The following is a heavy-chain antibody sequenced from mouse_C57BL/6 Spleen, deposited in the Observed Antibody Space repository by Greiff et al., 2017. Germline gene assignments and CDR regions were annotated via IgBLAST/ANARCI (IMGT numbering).Heavy chain of an antibody. V-gene: IGHV1-50*01. CDR2: IDPYDSYT. CDR1: GYTFTSYW. CDR3: ARWGNTAY. Sequence: VQLQQPGAELVKPGASVKLSCKASGYTFTSYWMQWVKQRPGQGLEWIGEIDPYDSYTNYNHKFKGKATLTVDTSSSTAYMQLSSLTSEDSAVDYCARWGNTAYWGQGTLVTVSA. J-gene: IGHJ3*01. D-gene: IGHD2-1*01.